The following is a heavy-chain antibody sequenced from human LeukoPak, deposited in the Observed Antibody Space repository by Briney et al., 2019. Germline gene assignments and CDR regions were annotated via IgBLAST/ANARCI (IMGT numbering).Heavy chain of an antibody. D-gene: IGHD3-22*01. J-gene: IGHJ1*01. V-gene: IGHV4-59*08. CDR3: ARGVSYYDSSGYYNEYFQH. CDR2: IYYSGST. CDR1: GGFISSYY. Sequence: PSETLSLTCTVSGGFISSYYWSWIRQPPGKGLEWIGYIYYSGSTNYNPSLKSRVTISVDTSKNQFSLKLSSVTAADTAVYYCARGVSYYDSSGYYNEYFQHWGQATLVTVSS.